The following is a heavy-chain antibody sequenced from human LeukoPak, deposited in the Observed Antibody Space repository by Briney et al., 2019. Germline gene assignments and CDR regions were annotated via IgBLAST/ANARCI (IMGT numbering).Heavy chain of an antibody. CDR2: ISSSSSYI. J-gene: IGHJ4*02. CDR3: ARVSYGSGSPDY. V-gene: IGHV3-21*01. CDR1: GFTFSSYS. Sequence: GGSLRLSCAASGFTFSSYSMNWVRQAPGKGLEWVSSISSSSSYIYYADSVKSRFTISRDNAKNSLYLQMNSLRAEDTAVYYCARVSYGSGSPDYWGQGTLVTVSS. D-gene: IGHD3-10*01.